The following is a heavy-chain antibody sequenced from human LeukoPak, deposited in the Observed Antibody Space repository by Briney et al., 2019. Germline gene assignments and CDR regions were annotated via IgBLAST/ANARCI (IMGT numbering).Heavy chain of an antibody. V-gene: IGHV3-20*04. CDR1: GFTFDDYG. J-gene: IGHJ6*03. Sequence: GGTLRLSCAASGFTFDDYGMSWVRQAPGKGLEWVSGINWNGGSTGYADSVKGRFTISRDNAKNSLYLQMNSLRAEDTALYYCARVGAMSLYYYYMDVWGKGTTVTVSS. D-gene: IGHD1-26*01. CDR2: INWNGGST. CDR3: ARVGAMSLYYYYMDV.